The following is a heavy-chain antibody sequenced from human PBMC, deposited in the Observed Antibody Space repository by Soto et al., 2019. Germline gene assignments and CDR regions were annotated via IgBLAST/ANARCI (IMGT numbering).Heavy chain of an antibody. V-gene: IGHV4-34*01. Sequence: QVQLQQWGTGLLKPSETLSLTCAVYGGSFTGHYWSWIRQSPGKGLEWIGEINHSGTTNYNPSLKSRVTISVHTSKNQFSLKLRSVTAADTAVYYCARAEDGYNYGDYWGQGTLVTVSS. CDR3: ARAEDGYNYGDY. D-gene: IGHD5-12*01. J-gene: IGHJ4*02. CDR1: GGSFTGHY. CDR2: INHSGTT.